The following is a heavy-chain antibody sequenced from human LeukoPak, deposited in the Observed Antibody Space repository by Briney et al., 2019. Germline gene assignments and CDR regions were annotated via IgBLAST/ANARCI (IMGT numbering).Heavy chain of an antibody. Sequence: SETLSLTCGVSGGYFSGYYWSWIRQPPGKGLEWIGEISHSGTTNYNPSLKSRVSMSVGTSSTQFSLIMTSVTAADTAVYFCATSGWNGGGGFDPWGQGTLVIVSS. D-gene: IGHD3-16*01. J-gene: IGHJ5*02. CDR2: ISHSGTT. CDR3: ATSGWNGGGGFDP. V-gene: IGHV4-34*01. CDR1: GGYFSGYY.